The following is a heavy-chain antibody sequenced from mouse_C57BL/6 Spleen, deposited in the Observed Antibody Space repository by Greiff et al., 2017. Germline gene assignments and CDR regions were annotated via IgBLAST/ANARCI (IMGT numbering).Heavy chain of an antibody. CDR3: ARPPFITTVVADYAMDY. V-gene: IGHV1-64*01. D-gene: IGHD1-1*01. J-gene: IGHJ4*01. CDR2: IHPKSGST. CDR1: GYTFTSYW. Sequence: QVQLQQPGAELVKPGASVKLSCKASGYTFTSYWMHWVKQRPGQGLEWIGMIHPKSGSTNYNEKFKSKATLTVDKSSSTAYMHLSSLTSEDAAVYYCARPPFITTVVADYAMDYWGQGTSVTVSS.